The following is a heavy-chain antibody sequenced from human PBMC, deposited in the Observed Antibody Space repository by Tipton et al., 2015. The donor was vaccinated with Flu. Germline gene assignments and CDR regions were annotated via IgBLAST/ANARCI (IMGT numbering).Heavy chain of an antibody. Sequence: SLRLSCAASGFSFSNYWMTWVRQAPGKGLEWVANIRQNGSGKYYVDSVKGRFTISRDNAKNSLYLQMNSLRAEDTAVYYCARTSGEADFDYWGQGTLVTVSS. J-gene: IGHJ4*02. V-gene: IGHV3-7*01. D-gene: IGHD1-26*01. CDR1: GFSFSNYW. CDR3: ARTSGEADFDY. CDR2: IRQNGSGK.